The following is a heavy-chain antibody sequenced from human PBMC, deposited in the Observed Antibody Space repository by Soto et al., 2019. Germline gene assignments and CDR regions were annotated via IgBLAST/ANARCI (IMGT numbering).Heavy chain of an antibody. CDR1: GFSFASFA. Sequence: PGGSLRLSCTTSGFSFASFAMTWVRQAPGKGLEWVATISGSDGKTYYADSVKGRFSISRDTSRNTLYLQMNSLKTEDTAVYYCTTEDQWFGESPDAFDIWGQGTMVTVSS. CDR2: ISGSDGKT. CDR3: TTEDQWFGESPDAFDI. V-gene: IGHV3-23*01. D-gene: IGHD3-10*01. J-gene: IGHJ3*02.